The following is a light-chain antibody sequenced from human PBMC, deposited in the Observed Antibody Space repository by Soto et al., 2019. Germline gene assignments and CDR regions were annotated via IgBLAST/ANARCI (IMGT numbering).Light chain of an antibody. Sequence: DIQMTQSPSTLSASVGDRATITCRASKNINNWVAWYQQKPGKAPKFLIYDASTLESGVPSRFSGSGFGTEFSLTISSLQPDDSGSYYCQHLRTFGQGTKVEIK. J-gene: IGKJ1*01. CDR2: DAS. CDR1: KNINNW. CDR3: QHLRT. V-gene: IGKV1-5*01.